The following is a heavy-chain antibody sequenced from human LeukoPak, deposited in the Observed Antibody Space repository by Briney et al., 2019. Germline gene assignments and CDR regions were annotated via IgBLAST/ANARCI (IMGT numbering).Heavy chain of an antibody. D-gene: IGHD3-10*01. CDR3: TRENDISMIRGVTTWFDP. CDR1: GGSISGDY. J-gene: IGHJ5*02. CDR2: IYTSGST. Sequence: SETLSLTCTVSGGSISGDYWSWLRQPAGKGLEWIGRIYTSGSTNYNPSLKSRVTMSVETSKNQFSLKLRSVTAADTAVYYCTRENDISMIRGVTTWFDPWGQGTLVTVSS. V-gene: IGHV4-4*07.